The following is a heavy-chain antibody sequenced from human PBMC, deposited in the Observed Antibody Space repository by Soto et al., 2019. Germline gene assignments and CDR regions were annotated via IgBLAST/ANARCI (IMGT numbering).Heavy chain of an antibody. CDR3: AREEGTMVRRVYGMDG. CDR2: INPSGGST. J-gene: IGHJ6*02. D-gene: IGHD3-10*01. CDR1: GYTFTSYY. V-gene: IGHV1-46*03. Sequence: ASVKVSCKASGYTFTSYYMHWVRQAPGQGLEWMGIINPSGGSTSYAQKFQGRVTMTRDTSTSTVYMELSSLRSEDTAVYYCAREEGTMVRRVYGMDGWGQGTTVTVSS.